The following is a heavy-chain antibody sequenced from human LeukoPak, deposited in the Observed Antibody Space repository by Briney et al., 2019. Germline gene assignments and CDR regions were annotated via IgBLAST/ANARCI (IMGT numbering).Heavy chain of an antibody. CDR3: ARKARSYSTTWQTRGGNWFDP. D-gene: IGHD6-13*01. V-gene: IGHV4-34*01. CDR2: INHSRSV. Sequence: SETLSLTCAVYGGSFSAYYWSWIRQPPGKGLEWIEEINHSRSVNYNPSLKSRVTISVDTSKNQFSLKLSSVTAADTAVYYCARKARSYSTTWQTRGGNWFDPWGQGTLVTVSS. CDR1: GGSFSAYY. J-gene: IGHJ5*02.